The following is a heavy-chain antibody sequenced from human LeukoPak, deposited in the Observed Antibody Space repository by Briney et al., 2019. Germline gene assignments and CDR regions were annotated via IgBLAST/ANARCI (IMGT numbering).Heavy chain of an antibody. Sequence: SVNVSRQASVGTLSSYAISWLRQAPGQGLEWMGGIIHIFGTANYAQKFQGRVTITTDEATSTACMELSSLRSEDTAVYYCARERDYDSSGYYHAPLDYWGEGTLVSVSS. CDR3: ARERDYDSSGYYHAPLDY. V-gene: IGHV1-69*05. D-gene: IGHD3-22*01. CDR1: VGTLSSYA. J-gene: IGHJ4*02. CDR2: IIHIFGTA.